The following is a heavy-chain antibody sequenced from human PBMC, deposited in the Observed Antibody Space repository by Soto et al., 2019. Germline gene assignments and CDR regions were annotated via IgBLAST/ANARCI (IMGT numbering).Heavy chain of an antibody. CDR2: VSASGST. Sequence: SETLSLTCAVSGGSISGFFWTWVRQPPGMPLEGLGHVSASGSTVYNPSLQSRLTLSLDVSKNRFSLELTSVTAADTATYFCARGGSTHYYYGLDVWGQGTTVTSP. CDR1: GGSISGFF. J-gene: IGHJ6*02. V-gene: IGHV4-59*10. CDR3: ARGGSTHYYYGLDV. D-gene: IGHD1-1*01.